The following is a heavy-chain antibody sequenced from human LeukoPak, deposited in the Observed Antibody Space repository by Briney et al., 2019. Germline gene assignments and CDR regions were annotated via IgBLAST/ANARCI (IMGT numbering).Heavy chain of an antibody. V-gene: IGHV3-20*04. CDR2: INWNGGST. J-gene: IGHJ5*02. CDR1: GFTFHDYG. CDR3: VRIPNSANLPTWFDP. Sequence: PGGSLRLSCAASGFTFHDYGMSWVRQAPGKGLECVSGINWNGGSTGYADSVKGRFTIYRDNAKNSLYLQMNSLRAEDTAVYYCVRIPNSANLPTWFDPWGQGTLVTVSS. D-gene: IGHD4/OR15-4a*01.